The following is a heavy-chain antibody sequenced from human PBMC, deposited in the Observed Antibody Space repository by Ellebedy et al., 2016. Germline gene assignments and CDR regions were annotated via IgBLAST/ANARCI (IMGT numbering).Heavy chain of an antibody. J-gene: IGHJ4*02. CDR1: GFTFDDYA. Sequence: GGSLRLSCAASGFTFDDYAMHWVRQAPGKGLEWVSGISWNSGSIGYADSVKGRFTISRDNAKNSLYLQMNSLRAEDTALYYCAKDTSVWGSYRSVSWGQGTLVTVSS. V-gene: IGHV3-9*01. CDR2: ISWNSGSI. CDR3: AKDTSVWGSYRSVS. D-gene: IGHD3-16*02.